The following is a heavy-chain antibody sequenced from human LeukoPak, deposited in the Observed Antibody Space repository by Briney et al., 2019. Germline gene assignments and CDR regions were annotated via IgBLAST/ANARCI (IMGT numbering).Heavy chain of an antibody. D-gene: IGHD3-22*01. CDR2: IKQDGSEK. CDR1: GFTFSIYW. CDR3: ARVPRYYYDSSGYCFDY. V-gene: IGHV3-7*01. J-gene: IGHJ4*02. Sequence: PGGSLRLSCAASGFTFSIYWLSWVRQAPGKGLEWVANIKQDGSEKYYVDSVKGRFTISRDNAKNSLYLQMNSLRAEDTAVYYCARVPRYYYDSSGYCFDYWGQGTLVTVSS.